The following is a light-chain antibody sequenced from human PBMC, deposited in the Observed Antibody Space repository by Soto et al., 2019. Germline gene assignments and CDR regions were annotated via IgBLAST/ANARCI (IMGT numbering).Light chain of an antibody. V-gene: IGKV3-11*01. J-gene: IGKJ4*01. Sequence: IVLTQSPANLSLSPGDRATLSCRASQSVSSYLAWYQQKPGQAPRLLIYDASNRATGIPARFSGSGSGTDFTLTISSLEPEDFAVYYCQQRTNWSSVTFGGGTKWIS. CDR3: QQRTNWSSVT. CDR2: DAS. CDR1: QSVSSY.